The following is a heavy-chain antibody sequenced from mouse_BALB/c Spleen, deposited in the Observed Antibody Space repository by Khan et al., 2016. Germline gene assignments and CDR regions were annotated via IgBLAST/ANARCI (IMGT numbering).Heavy chain of an antibody. Sequence: VQLQESGPGLVAPSQSLSITCTVSGFSVTGFPVHWVRQPPGKGLEWLGVIWGDGSADYDSALKSRLSISNDYSKSQVFLKRNSLQTDDTARYYCASYYDYDGGFAYWGQGTLVTVSA. CDR1: GFSVTGFP. D-gene: IGHD2-4*01. CDR2: IWGDGSA. CDR3: ASYYDYDGGFAY. V-gene: IGHV2-6-7*01. J-gene: IGHJ3*01.